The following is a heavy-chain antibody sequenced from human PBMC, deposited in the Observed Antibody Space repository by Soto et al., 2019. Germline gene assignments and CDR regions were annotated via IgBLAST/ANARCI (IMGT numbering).Heavy chain of an antibody. Sequence: GESLKISCKTSGHRFTTYWISWVRQMPGKGLECMGKINPTDSETNYSPSFEGHVTFSVDRSTSTAYVRWNSLKASDTAMYYCASPTMTSTSFYYAMDVWGQGTTVTVSS. V-gene: IGHV5-10-1*01. CDR1: GHRFTTYW. CDR3: ASPTMTSTSFYYAMDV. J-gene: IGHJ6*02. D-gene: IGHD4-17*01. CDR2: INPTDSET.